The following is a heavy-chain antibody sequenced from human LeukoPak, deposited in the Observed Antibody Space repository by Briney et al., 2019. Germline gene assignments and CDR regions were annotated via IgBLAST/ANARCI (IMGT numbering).Heavy chain of an antibody. J-gene: IGHJ6*03. CDR1: GYTSTGYY. D-gene: IGHD2-15*01. CDR3: ARGPDINYYYYYMDV. Sequence: ASVKVSCKASGYTSTGYYMHWVRQAPGQGLEWMGWINPNSGGTNYAQKFQGRVTMTRDTSISTAYMELSRLRSDDTAVYYCARGPDINYYYYYMDVWGKGTTVTVSS. CDR2: INPNSGGT. V-gene: IGHV1-2*02.